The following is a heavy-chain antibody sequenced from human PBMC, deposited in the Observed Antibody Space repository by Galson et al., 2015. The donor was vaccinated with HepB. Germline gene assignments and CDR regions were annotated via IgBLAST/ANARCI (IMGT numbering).Heavy chain of an antibody. D-gene: IGHD3-22*01. CDR1: GFTFSGYA. CDR2: ISGDGGAT. V-gene: IGHV3-64D*08. CDR3: VKAGYYDSSGYSRLYYYYYYMDV. Sequence: SLRLSCAASGFTFSGYAMHWVRQAPGKGLEFLSAISGDGGATYYADSVKGRFTISRDNSRNTLSLEMSSLRPEDTAVYYCVKAGYYDSSGYSRLYYYYYYMDVWGKGTTVTVSS. J-gene: IGHJ6*03.